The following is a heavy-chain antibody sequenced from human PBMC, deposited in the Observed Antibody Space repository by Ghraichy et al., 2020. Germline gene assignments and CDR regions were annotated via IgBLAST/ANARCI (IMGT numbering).Heavy chain of an antibody. CDR2: IYTSGST. J-gene: IGHJ6*02. V-gene: IGHV4-4*07. D-gene: IGHD3-22*01. Sequence: SETLSLTCTVSGGSISSYYWSWIRQPAGKGLEWIGRIYTSGSTNYNPSLKSRVTMSVDTSKNQFSLKLSSVTAADTAVYYCARADYDSSGYSNSGMDVWGQGTTVTVSS. CDR1: GGSISSYY. CDR3: ARADYDSSGYSNSGMDV.